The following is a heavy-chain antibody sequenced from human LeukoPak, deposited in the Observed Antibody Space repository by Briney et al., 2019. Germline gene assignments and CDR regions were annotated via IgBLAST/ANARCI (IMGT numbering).Heavy chain of an antibody. CDR2: IYYSGST. CDR1: GGSISSGGYY. V-gene: IGHV4-31*03. D-gene: IGHD6-13*01. J-gene: IGHJ4*02. CDR3: ARAQSSWYDY. Sequence: SETLSLTCTVSGGSISSGGYYWSWLRQHPGKGLEWIGYIYYSGSTYYNPSLKSRVTISVDTSKNQFPLKLSSVTAADTAVYYCARAQSSWYDYWGQGTLVTVSS.